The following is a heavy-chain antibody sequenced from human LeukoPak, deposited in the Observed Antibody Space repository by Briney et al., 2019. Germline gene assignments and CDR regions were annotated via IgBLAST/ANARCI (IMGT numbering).Heavy chain of an antibody. CDR3: ARGGELHPA. V-gene: IGHV3-30*04. CDR2: ISYDGSNK. D-gene: IGHD1-26*01. J-gene: IGHJ4*02. CDR1: GFTFSSYA. Sequence: GGSLRLSCAASGFTFSSYAMHWVRQAPGKGLEWVAVISYDGSNKYYADSVKGRFTISRDNAKNSLYLQMNSLRAEDTAVYYCARGGELHPAWGQGTLVTVSS.